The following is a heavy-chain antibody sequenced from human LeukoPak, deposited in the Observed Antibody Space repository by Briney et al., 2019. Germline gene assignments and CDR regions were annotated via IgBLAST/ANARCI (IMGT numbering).Heavy chain of an antibody. V-gene: IGHV4-31*03. D-gene: IGHD2-2*01. Sequence: SETLSLTCTVSGGSFSSGGYYWSWIRQHPGKGLEWIGYIYYSGSTYYNPSLKSRVTISVDTSKNQFSLKLSSVTAADTAVYYCASGRAMRGNADLYYFDYWGQGTLVTVSS. J-gene: IGHJ4*02. CDR2: IYYSGST. CDR3: ASGRAMRGNADLYYFDY. CDR1: GGSFSSGGYY.